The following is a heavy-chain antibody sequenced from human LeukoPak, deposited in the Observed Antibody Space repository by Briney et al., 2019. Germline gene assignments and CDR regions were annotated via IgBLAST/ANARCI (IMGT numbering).Heavy chain of an antibody. J-gene: IGHJ6*02. Sequence: GGSLRLSCAASGFTFSSYWMSWVRQAPGKGLEWVANIKQDGSEKYYVDSVKGRFTISRDNAENSLYLQMNSLRAEDTAVYYCAKDRAGATSYYYYGMDVWGQGTTVTVSS. D-gene: IGHD1-26*01. CDR3: AKDRAGATSYYYYGMDV. V-gene: IGHV3-7*01. CDR1: GFTFSSYW. CDR2: IKQDGSEK.